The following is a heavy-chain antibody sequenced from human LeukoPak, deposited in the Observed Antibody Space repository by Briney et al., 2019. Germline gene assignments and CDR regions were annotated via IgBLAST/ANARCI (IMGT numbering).Heavy chain of an antibody. CDR1: RYSCTSYW. V-gene: IGHV5-51*01. Sequence: GESLQLSGKGSRYSCTSYWIGWVRQMPGKGLEWMGIIYPGDSDTRYSPSFQGQVTISADKSISTTYLQWSSLKASDTAMYYCASRRAAALDYWGQGTLVTVSS. CDR3: ASRRAAALDY. CDR2: IYPGDSDT. D-gene: IGHD6-13*01. J-gene: IGHJ4*02.